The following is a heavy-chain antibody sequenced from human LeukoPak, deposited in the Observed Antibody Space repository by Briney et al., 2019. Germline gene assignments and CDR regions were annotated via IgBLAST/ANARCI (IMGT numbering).Heavy chain of an antibody. CDR1: GGSIGSYY. CDR3: ATTARHCSEY. D-gene: IGHD6-6*01. Sequence: SETLSLTCIVSGGSIGSYYWTWIRQPPGKGLEWIAYIYNSGSTYYNPSLRSRVAISMDTSNNRFSLRLDSVTAADTAVYFCATTARHCSEYWGQGTLVTVSS. V-gene: IGHV4-59*06. CDR2: IYNSGST. J-gene: IGHJ4*02.